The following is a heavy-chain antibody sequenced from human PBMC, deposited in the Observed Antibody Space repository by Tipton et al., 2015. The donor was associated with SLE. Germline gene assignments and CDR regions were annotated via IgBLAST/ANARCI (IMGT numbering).Heavy chain of an antibody. Sequence: SLRLSCAASGFTFSSYDMHWVRQATGKGLEWVSAIGTAGDTYYSGSVKGRFTISRDNAKNSLYLQMNSLRAEDTAVYYCASGANSGFDYWGQGTLVTVSS. J-gene: IGHJ4*02. V-gene: IGHV3-13*04. CDR1: GFTFSSYD. CDR2: IGTAGDT. D-gene: IGHD1-26*01. CDR3: ASGANSGFDY.